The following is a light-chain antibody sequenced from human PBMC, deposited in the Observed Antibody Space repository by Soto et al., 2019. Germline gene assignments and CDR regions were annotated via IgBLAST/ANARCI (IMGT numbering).Light chain of an antibody. Sequence: DIQMTQSPSSLSASIGDRVTITCRASQSVRTHLNWYHQKPGKAPELLIYAASSLQAGVPSRFSGSGSGTDFTSTISSLHPEDFGDYYCQQSYSPPRTFGQGTNLEIK. CDR1: QSVRTH. J-gene: IGKJ2*01. CDR2: AAS. CDR3: QQSYSPPRT. V-gene: IGKV1-39*01.